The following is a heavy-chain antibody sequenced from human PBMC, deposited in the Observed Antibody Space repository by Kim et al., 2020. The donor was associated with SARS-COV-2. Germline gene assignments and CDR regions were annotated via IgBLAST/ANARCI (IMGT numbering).Heavy chain of an antibody. CDR2: TYYRSKWYN. V-gene: IGHV6-1*01. Sequence: SQTLSLTCAISGDSVSSNSAAWNWIRQSPSRGLEWLGRTYYRSKWYNDYAVSVKSRITINPDTSKNQFSLQLNSVTPEDTAVYYCARDLESTEGWARRATTQPNNYYGMDVWGQGTTVTVSS. J-gene: IGHJ6*02. CDR1: GDSVSSNSAA. CDR3: ARDLESTEGWARRATTQPNNYYGMDV. D-gene: IGHD5-12*01.